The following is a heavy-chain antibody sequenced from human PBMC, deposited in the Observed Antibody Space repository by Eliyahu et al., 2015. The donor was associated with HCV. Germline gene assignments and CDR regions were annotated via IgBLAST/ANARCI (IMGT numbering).Heavy chain of an antibody. CDR1: GFTFSSYG. Sequence: ASGFTFSSYGMHWVRQAPGKGLEWVAVIWYDGSNKYYAASVKGRFTISRDNSKNTLYLQINSLRAEDTAVYYCARDREIVATVAEYWGQGTLVTVSS. D-gene: IGHD5-12*01. CDR3: ARDREIVATVAEY. CDR2: IWYDGSNK. J-gene: IGHJ4*02. V-gene: IGHV3-33*01.